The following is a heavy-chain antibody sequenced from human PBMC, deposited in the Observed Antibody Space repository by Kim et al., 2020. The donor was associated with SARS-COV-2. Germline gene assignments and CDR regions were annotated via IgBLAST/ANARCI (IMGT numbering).Heavy chain of an antibody. CDR3: ARPERGYSYGPLNWFDP. J-gene: IGHJ5*02. D-gene: IGHD5-18*01. CDR1: GGSISSSSYY. CDR2: IYYSGST. V-gene: IGHV4-39*01. Sequence: SETLSLTCTVSGGSISSSSYYWGWIRQPPGKGLEWIGSIYYSGSTYYNPSLKSRVTISVDTSKNQFSLKLSSVTAADTAVYYCARPERGYSYGPLNWFDPGGQGTLVTVSP.